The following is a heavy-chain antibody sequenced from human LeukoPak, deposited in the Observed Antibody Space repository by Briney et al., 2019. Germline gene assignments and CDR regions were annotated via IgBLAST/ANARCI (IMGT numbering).Heavy chain of an antibody. CDR2: INHSGST. D-gene: IGHD2-15*01. V-gene: IGHV4-34*01. J-gene: IGHJ2*01. CDR3: GRRRVVVVAATVPSLKRYWYFDL. CDR1: GGPFSGYY. Sequence: KPSETLSLTCAVYGGPFSGYYWSWIRQPPGKGLEWIGEINHSGSTNYNPSLKSRVTISVDTSKNQFSLKLSSVTAADTAVYYCGRRRVVVVAATVPSLKRYWYFDLWGRGTLVTVSS.